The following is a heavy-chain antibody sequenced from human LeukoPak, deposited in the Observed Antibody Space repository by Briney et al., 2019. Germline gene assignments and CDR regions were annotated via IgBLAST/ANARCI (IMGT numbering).Heavy chain of an antibody. CDR2: ISGSGGST. J-gene: IGHJ4*02. CDR1: GLTFSSYA. V-gene: IGHV3-23*01. CDR3: AKAVGYSSGRYFDY. Sequence: GGSLRLSCAASGLTFSSYAMSWVRQAPGKGLEWVSAISGSGGSTYYADSVKGRFTISRDNAKNTLYLQMNSLRAEDTAVYYCAKAVGYSSGRYFDYWGQGTLVTVSS. D-gene: IGHD6-19*01.